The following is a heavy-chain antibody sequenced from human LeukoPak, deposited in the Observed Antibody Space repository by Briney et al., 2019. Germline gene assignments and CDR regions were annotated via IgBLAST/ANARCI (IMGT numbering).Heavy chain of an antibody. J-gene: IGHJ4*02. CDR3: ARHTDIAPVSSLKY. D-gene: IGHD6-13*01. CDR2: IYYSGST. Sequence: PSETLSLTCTVSGGSIRSGDYSWTWIRQAPGTGLEWIGDIYYSGSTNYNPSLKSRVTISVDTSKNQFSLKLSSATAADTAVYYCARHTDIAPVSSLKYWGEGTLATVSS. CDR1: GGSIRSGDYS. V-gene: IGHV4-61*08.